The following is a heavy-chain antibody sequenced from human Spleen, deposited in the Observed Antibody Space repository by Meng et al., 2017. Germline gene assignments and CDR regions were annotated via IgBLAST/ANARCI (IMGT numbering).Heavy chain of an antibody. J-gene: IGHJ3*01. CDR2: INPSGGRP. D-gene: IGHD3-16*01. V-gene: IGHV1-46*04. CDR1: GFTFTRYY. Sequence: ASVKVSCKASGFTFTRYYYHWVRQTPGQGLEWMGIINPSGGRPTYAQKLQGRVTLTRDTSTTTVYMELSSLRSEDTAIYDCARDVGADAFDLWVQGTMVTVSS. CDR3: ARDVGADAFDL.